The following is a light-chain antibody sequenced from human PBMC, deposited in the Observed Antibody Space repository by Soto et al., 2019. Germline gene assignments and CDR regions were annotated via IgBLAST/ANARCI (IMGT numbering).Light chain of an antibody. CDR1: QTISSW. Sequence: DIQITQSPSSLSASVGDRVTITCGASQTISSWLAWYQQKPGKAPTLLIYAASSLESGVPSRFSGSRSGTEFTLTISSLQPDDFATYYCQQYNSYPWTFGQGTKVDI. CDR2: AAS. V-gene: IGKV1-5*01. J-gene: IGKJ1*01. CDR3: QQYNSYPWT.